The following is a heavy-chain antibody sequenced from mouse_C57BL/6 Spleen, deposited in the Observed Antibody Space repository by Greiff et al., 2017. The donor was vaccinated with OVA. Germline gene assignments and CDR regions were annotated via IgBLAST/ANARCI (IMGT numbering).Heavy chain of an antibody. CDR3: ARDEELRRAMDY. Sequence: VQLQQSGPVLVKPGASVKMSCKASGYTFTDYYMNWVKQSPGQSLEWIGVINPYNGGTSYNQKFKGKATLTVDKSSSTAYMELNSLTSEDSAVYYCARDEELRRAMDYWGQGTSVTVSS. D-gene: IGHD1-1*01. J-gene: IGHJ4*01. CDR2: INPYNGGT. V-gene: IGHV1-19*01. CDR1: GYTFTDYY.